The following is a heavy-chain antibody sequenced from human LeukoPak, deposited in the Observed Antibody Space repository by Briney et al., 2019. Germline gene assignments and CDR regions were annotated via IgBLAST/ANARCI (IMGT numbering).Heavy chain of an antibody. D-gene: IGHD2-15*01. Sequence: GESLKISFKGSGYTLRSQWIGRVRQMPRKGPEWMVNIYPGDSNPRYSPSFQGQVTISADKSFSTAYLQWSSLKASDTAMYYCARLVVVSSTPTHFDYWGQGTLVTVSS. V-gene: IGHV5-51*01. J-gene: IGHJ4*02. CDR3: ARLVVVSSTPTHFDY. CDR1: GYTLRSQW. CDR2: IYPGDSNP.